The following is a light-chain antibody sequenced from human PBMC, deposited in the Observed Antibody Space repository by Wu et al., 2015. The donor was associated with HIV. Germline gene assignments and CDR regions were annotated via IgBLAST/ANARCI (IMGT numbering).Light chain of an antibody. V-gene: IGKV1-27*01. CDR2: AAT. Sequence: DSVSISCRASQGISTHSAWYQQIPGKAPKLLIYAATTLQPGVPSRFSGSVSGSDFTLTIVNLQPEDVATYYCQKYNRAPFTFGPGTKVDLK. CDR3: QKYNRAPFT. J-gene: IGKJ3*01. CDR1: QGISTH.